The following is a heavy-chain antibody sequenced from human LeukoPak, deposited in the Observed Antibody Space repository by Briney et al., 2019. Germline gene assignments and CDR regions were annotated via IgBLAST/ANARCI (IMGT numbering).Heavy chain of an antibody. J-gene: IGHJ6*02. Sequence: ASVKVSCKASGYTFTGYYIHWVRQAPGQGLEWMGWINPNNGGTNYVQKFQGWVTMTRDTSISTAYMELSRLRSNDTAVYYCARVRTAMVHYYYYGMDVWGQGTTVTVSS. CDR2: INPNNGGT. V-gene: IGHV1-2*04. D-gene: IGHD5-18*01. CDR3: ARVRTAMVHYYYYGMDV. CDR1: GYTFTGYY.